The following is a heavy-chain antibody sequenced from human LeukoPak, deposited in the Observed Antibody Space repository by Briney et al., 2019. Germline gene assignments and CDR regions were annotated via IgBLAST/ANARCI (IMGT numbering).Heavy chain of an antibody. CDR2: IYYSGST. V-gene: IGHV4-59*01. Sequence: SETLSLTCTVSGGSISSYYWGWIRQPPGKGLEWIGYIYYSGSTNYNPSLKSRVTISVDTSKNQFSLKLSSVTAADTAVYYCARDRSYYYDSSGYQAMFDYWGQGTLVTVSS. CDR1: GGSISSYY. J-gene: IGHJ4*02. CDR3: ARDRSYYYDSSGYQAMFDY. D-gene: IGHD3-22*01.